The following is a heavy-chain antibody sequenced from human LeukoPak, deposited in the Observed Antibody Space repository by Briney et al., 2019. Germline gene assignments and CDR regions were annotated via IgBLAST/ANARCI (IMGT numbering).Heavy chain of an antibody. V-gene: IGHV3-33*01. CDR3: ARDKGYYYDSSGYYGYFDN. D-gene: IGHD3-22*01. CDR1: GFIFRTYG. Sequence: GGSLRLSCAESGFIFRTYGMHWVRQAPGKGLEWVAVIWYDGSKQYYADSVKGRFTISRDNSKNTLDLQMNSLRVEDTAVYYCARDKGYYYDSSGYYGYFDNWGQGALVTVSS. CDR2: IWYDGSKQ. J-gene: IGHJ4*02.